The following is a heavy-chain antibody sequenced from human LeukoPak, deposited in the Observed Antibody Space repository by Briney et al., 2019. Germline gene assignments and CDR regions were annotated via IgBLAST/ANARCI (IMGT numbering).Heavy chain of an antibody. V-gene: IGHV3-23*01. CDR3: AKGDYVVVVAAATVDY. D-gene: IGHD2-15*01. CDR1: GFTFSSYA. Sequence: GGSLRLSCAASGFTFSSYAMSWVRQAPGKGLEWVLAISGSGGSTYYADSVKGRFTISRDNSKNTLYLQMNSLRAEDTAVYYCAKGDYVVVVAAATVDYWGQGTLVTVSS. J-gene: IGHJ4*02. CDR2: ISGSGGST.